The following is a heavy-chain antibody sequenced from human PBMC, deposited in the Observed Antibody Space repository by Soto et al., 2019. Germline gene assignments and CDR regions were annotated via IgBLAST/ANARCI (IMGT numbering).Heavy chain of an antibody. J-gene: IGHJ4*02. CDR1: GYTFISFY. D-gene: IGHD4-17*01. CDR2: INPNGGST. V-gene: IGHV1-46*01. Sequence: QVQLVQSGAEVKKPGASVKVSCKASGYTFISFYVHWVRQAPGQGLEWMGVINPNGGSTAYAQKFKGRVTITRDTSTSTVYMELSSLRSEDKAVYYCARLATVTPPYYFDYWGQGTLVTVSS. CDR3: ARLATVTPPYYFDY.